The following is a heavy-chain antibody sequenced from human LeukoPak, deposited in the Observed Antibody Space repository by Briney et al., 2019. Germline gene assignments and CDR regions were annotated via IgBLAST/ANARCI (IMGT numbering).Heavy chain of an antibody. CDR3: ARVWNYYYYYYMDV. CDR2: ISYNGST. D-gene: IGHD3-10*01. V-gene: IGHV4-59*01. CDR1: GGPIKSYY. J-gene: IGHJ6*03. Sequence: SETLSLTCTVSGGPIKSYYWSWIRQPPGTGLEWIGYISYNGSTNYNPSLKSRVTISVDTSKNQFSLKLSSVTAADTAVYYCARVWNYYYYYYMDVWGKGTTVTVSS.